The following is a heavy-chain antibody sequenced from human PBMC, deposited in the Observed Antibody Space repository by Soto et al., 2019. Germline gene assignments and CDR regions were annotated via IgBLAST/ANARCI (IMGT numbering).Heavy chain of an antibody. CDR1: GYTFTSYD. Sequence: QVQLVQSGAEVKKPGASVKVSCKASGYTFTSYDINWVRQATGQGLEWMGWMNPNSGNTGYAQKFHGRVNMTRNTAISKAYMELSSMRSADTAVYYYAIEKTAYGMDDWGQGTTVTVSS. J-gene: IGHJ6*01. V-gene: IGHV1-8*01. CDR2: MNPNSGNT. CDR3: AIEKTAYGMDD. D-gene: IGHD5-18*01.